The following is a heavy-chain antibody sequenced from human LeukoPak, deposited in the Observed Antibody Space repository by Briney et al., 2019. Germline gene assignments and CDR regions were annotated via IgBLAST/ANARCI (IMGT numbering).Heavy chain of an antibody. CDR2: ISGSGGST. J-gene: IGHJ4*02. V-gene: IGHV3-23*01. CDR1: GFTFSSYA. CDR3: TGNYYGSGSYADFDY. Sequence: GGSLRLSCVVSGFTFSSYAMSWVRQAPGKGLEWVSGISGSGGSTYYADSVKGRFTISRDNTKNTLYLQMNSLKTEDTAVYYCTGNYYGSGSYADFDYWGQGTLVTVSS. D-gene: IGHD3-10*01.